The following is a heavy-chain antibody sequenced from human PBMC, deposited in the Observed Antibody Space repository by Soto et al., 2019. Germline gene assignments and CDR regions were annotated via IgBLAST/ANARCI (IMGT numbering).Heavy chain of an antibody. Sequence: PSETLSLTCAVSGGSISSSNWWSWVRQPPGKGLEWIGEIYHSGSTNYNPSLKSRVTISVDKSKNQFSLKLSSVTAADTAVYYCARTLDYLTGLPHYAFDIWGQGTMVTVSS. D-gene: IGHD3-9*01. CDR3: ARTLDYLTGLPHYAFDI. CDR1: GGSISSSNW. CDR2: IYHSGST. V-gene: IGHV4-4*02. J-gene: IGHJ3*02.